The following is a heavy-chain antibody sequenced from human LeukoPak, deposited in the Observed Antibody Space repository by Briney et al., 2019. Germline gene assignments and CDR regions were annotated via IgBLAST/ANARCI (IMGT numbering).Heavy chain of an antibody. CDR3: ARAQNVYDSSGYYSDFDY. V-gene: IGHV6-1*01. Sequence: SQTLSLTCAISGDSVSSNSAAWNWIRQSPSRGLEWLGSTYYRSKWYNDYAVSVKSRITINPDTSKNQFSLQLNSVTPEDTAVYYCARAQNVYDSSGYYSDFDYWGQGTLVTVSS. CDR1: GDSVSSNSAA. CDR2: TYYRSKWYN. J-gene: IGHJ4*02. D-gene: IGHD3-22*01.